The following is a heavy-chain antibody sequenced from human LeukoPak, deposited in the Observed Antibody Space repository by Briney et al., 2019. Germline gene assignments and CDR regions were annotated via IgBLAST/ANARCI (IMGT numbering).Heavy chain of an antibody. J-gene: IGHJ5*02. V-gene: IGHV3-53*05. CDR3: ARNWFDP. CDR2: IYSGGST. CDR1: GFTVSRDY. Sequence: PAGSLRLSCAASGFTVSRDYMSWVRQAPGKGLEWVSVIYSGGSTYYADSVKGRFTISRDKSKNTVYLQMNSQRFEDTAMYYCARNWFDPGGQGTLVTVSS.